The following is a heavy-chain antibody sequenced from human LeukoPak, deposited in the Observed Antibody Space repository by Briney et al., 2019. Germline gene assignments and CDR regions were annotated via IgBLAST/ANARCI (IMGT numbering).Heavy chain of an antibody. V-gene: IGHV3-7*01. CDR2: INEGSNLK. J-gene: IGHJ5*02. D-gene: IGHD3-10*01. CDR1: GFTFSSYA. CDR3: AKDFRAKYGSGAYGWFDP. Sequence: GGSLRLSCAASGFTFSSYAMTWVRQAPGKGLEWVANINEGSNLKMYVDSVKGRFTISRDYTTNSLYLQMDSLRAEDTAVYYCAKDFRAKYGSGAYGWFDPWGQGTLVTVSS.